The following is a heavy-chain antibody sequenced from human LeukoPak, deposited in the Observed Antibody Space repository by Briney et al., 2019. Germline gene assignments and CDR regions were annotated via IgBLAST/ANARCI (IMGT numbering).Heavy chain of an antibody. CDR1: GGSISSSSYY. CDR2: IYHSGST. CDR3: ARLAAAGSFDP. V-gene: IGHV4-39*07. Sequence: SETLSLTCTVSGGSISSSSYYWGWIRQPPGKGLEWIGSIYHSGSTYYNPSLKSRVTISVDTSKNQFSLKLSSVTAADTAVYYCARLAAAGSFDPWGQGTLVTVSS. D-gene: IGHD6-13*01. J-gene: IGHJ5*02.